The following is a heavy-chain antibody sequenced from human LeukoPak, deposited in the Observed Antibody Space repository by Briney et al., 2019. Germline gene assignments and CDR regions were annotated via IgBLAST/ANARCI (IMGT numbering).Heavy chain of an antibody. V-gene: IGHV3-23*01. CDR1: GFTFSSYA. J-gene: IGHJ4*02. CDR2: ISGSGGLT. D-gene: IGHD2-2*01. CDR3: AKPFRDCSSATCYVSFDY. Sequence: GGSLRLSCAASGFTFSSYAMSWVRQAPGKGLEWVSAISGSGGLTFYADSVKGRFTISRDNSINTLYLQMNSLRADDTAVYYCAKPFRDCSSATCYVSFDYWGQGTLVTVSS.